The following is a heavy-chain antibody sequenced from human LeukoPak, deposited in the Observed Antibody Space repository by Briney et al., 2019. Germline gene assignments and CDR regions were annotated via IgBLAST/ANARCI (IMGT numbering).Heavy chain of an antibody. CDR3: ARHTRGNNWFDP. D-gene: IGHD1-1*01. V-gene: IGHV4-39*01. J-gene: IGHJ5*02. CDR1: GDSITSSDYY. CDR2: INSKGST. Sequence: SETLSLTCTVSGDSITSSDYYCDWLRQSPGKGLEWIGDINSKGSTYYNPSLKSRFNKSVDTSKNQFSLKLSSVTAADTAVYYCARHTRGNNWFDPWGQGTLVTVSS.